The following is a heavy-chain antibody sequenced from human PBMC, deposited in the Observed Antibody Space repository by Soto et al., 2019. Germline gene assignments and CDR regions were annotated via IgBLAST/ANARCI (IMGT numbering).Heavy chain of an antibody. Sequence: QVQLQESGPGLVKPSETLSLTCSVSGGSIGSYYWSWIRQPPGKGLEWIGYIYYSGSTNYNPSLKSRVTISVDTSKNQFSLQLSSVPAADTAVYYCARGGWRQIDYWGQGTLVPVSS. CDR1: GGSIGSYY. V-gene: IGHV4-59*08. CDR2: IYYSGST. D-gene: IGHD3-3*01. CDR3: ARGGWRQIDY. J-gene: IGHJ4*02.